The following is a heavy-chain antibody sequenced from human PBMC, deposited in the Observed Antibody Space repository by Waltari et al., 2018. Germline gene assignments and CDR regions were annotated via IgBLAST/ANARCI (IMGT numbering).Heavy chain of an antibody. V-gene: IGHV4-39*01. D-gene: IGHD3-3*01. CDR1: GGSISSSSYY. CDR2: IYYSGST. CDR3: ARSVGYYDFWSGYYSDYYYYYGMDV. Sequence: QLQLQESGPGLVKPSETLSLTCTVSGGSISSSSYYWGWIRQPPGKGLEGIGSIYYSGSTYYNPSLKSRVTISVDTSKNQFSLKLSSVTAADTAVYYCARSVGYYDFWSGYYSDYYYYYGMDVWGQGTTVTVSS. J-gene: IGHJ6*02.